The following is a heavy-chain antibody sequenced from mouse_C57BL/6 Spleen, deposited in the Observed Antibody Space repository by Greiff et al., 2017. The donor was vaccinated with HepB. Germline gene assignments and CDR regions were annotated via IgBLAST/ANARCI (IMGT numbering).Heavy chain of an antibody. V-gene: IGHV3-6*01. CDR1: GYSITSGYY. J-gene: IGHJ4*01. Sequence: EVQLQESGPGLVKPSQSLSLTCSVTGYSITSGYYWNWIRQFPGNKLEWMGYISYDGSNNYNPSLKNRISITRDTSKNQFFLKLNSVTTEDTATYYCEGDINYYFFMDYWGQGTSVTVSS. CDR2: ISYDGSN. CDR3: EGDINYYFFMDY. D-gene: IGHD2-1*01.